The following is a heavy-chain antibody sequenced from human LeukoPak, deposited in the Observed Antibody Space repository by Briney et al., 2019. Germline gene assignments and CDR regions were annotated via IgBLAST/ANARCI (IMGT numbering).Heavy chain of an antibody. CDR3: AREISGYDYVNSYFDY. J-gene: IGHJ4*02. CDR1: GGSFSNGGYF. CDR2: ISYSGSP. D-gene: IGHD5-12*01. V-gene: IGHV4-31*03. Sequence: SETLSLTCTVSGGSFSNGGYFWSCIRQHPGKGLEWIGSISYSGSPYYNPSLKSRVTISVDTSKNHFSLKLSSVTAADTAVYYCAREISGYDYVNSYFDYWGQGTLVTVSS.